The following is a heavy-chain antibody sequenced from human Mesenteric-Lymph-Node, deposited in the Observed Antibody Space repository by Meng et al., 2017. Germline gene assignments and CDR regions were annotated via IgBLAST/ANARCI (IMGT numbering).Heavy chain of an antibody. CDR1: GYTFTTEA. V-gene: IGHV1-3*01. Sequence: QVHLVQSGAEVTKPGASVKVSCKASGYTFTTEAIHWVRQATGQRLEWMGWINAGNGKTRYSQKFQGRVSITRDTSASTAYMELSSLRSEDTAVYYCARCIAVAGNWFDPWGQGTLVTVSS. CDR3: ARCIAVAGNWFDP. CDR2: INAGNGKT. D-gene: IGHD6-19*01. J-gene: IGHJ5*02.